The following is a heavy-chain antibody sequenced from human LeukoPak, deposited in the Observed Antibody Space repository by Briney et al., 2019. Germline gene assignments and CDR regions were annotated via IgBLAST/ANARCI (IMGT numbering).Heavy chain of an antibody. J-gene: IGHJ4*02. CDR2: IYHSGST. CDR3: ARGADPKYSGYQDFDY. D-gene: IGHD5-12*01. V-gene: IGHV4-30-2*01. CDR1: GGSISSGGYS. Sequence: SETLSLTCAVSGGSISSGGYSWSWIRQPPGKGLEWIGYIYHSGSTYYNPSLKSRVTISVDRPKNQFSLKLSSVTAADTAVYYCARGADPKYSGYQDFDYWGQGTLVTVFS.